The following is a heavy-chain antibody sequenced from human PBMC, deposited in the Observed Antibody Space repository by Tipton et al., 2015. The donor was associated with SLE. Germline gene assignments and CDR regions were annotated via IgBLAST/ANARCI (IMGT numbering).Heavy chain of an antibody. D-gene: IGHD3-22*01. V-gene: IGHV1-18*01. CDR2: ISAYNGNT. CDR1: GYTFTSYG. Sequence: QSGAEVKKPGASVKVSCKASGYTFTSYGISWVRQAPGQGLEWMGWISAYNGNTNYAQKLQGRVTMTTDASTSTAYMELRSLRSDDTAVYYCAREKMDYYDSSGSNDAFDIWGQGTVVTVSS. CDR3: AREKMDYYDSSGSNDAFDI. J-gene: IGHJ3*02.